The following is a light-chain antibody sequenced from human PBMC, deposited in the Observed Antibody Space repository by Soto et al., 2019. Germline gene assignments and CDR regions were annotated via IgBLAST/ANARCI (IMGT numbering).Light chain of an antibody. V-gene: IGKV3-11*01. CDR3: QQRANWLT. J-gene: IGKJ4*01. CDR1: QSIGRY. Sequence: EIVLTQSPATLSLSPGERVTLSCRASQSIGRYLAWYQHIPGQAPRLLIYDASNRASGIPARFSGSGSGTDFTLTISGLEPEDFADYYCQQRANWLTFGGGTKVEIK. CDR2: DAS.